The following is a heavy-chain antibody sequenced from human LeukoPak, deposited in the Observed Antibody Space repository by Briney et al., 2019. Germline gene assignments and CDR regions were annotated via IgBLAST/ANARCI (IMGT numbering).Heavy chain of an antibody. J-gene: IGHJ5*02. CDR3: ARGDWFDP. CDR1: GYTFTSYD. CDR2: VSGYNGNT. D-gene: IGHD2-21*01. V-gene: IGHV1-18*01. Sequence: GASVKVSCKASGYTFTSYDINWVRQAPGQGLEWMGWVSGYNGNTNYAQKFEGRVAMTTDTSSTTAYMELRSLKSDDTAIYYCARGDWFDPWGQGTLVTASS.